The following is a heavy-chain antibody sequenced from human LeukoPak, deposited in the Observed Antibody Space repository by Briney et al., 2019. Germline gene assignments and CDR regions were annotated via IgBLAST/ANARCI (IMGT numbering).Heavy chain of an antibody. Sequence: GGSLRLSCAASGFTFSSYSMNWVRRAPGKGLEWVSSISSSSSYIYYADSEKGRFTISRDNAKNSLYLQMNSLRAEDTAVYYCARDLPSITMIVVETYFDYWGQGTLVTVSS. CDR2: ISSSSSYI. D-gene: IGHD3-22*01. CDR3: ARDLPSITMIVVETYFDY. V-gene: IGHV3-21*01. J-gene: IGHJ4*02. CDR1: GFTFSSYS.